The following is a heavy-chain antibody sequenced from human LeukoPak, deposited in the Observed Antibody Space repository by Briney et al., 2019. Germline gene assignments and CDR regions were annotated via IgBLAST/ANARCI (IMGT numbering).Heavy chain of an antibody. CDR3: ARIATVGDEPDYYYYYMDV. Sequence: GGSLRLSCAASGFTFNNYAMHWVRQAPGEGLEWVSGIWSNANNKFYADSVKGRYTISRDNSKNTLYLQINSLRVDDTAVYYCARIATVGDEPDYYYYYMDVWGRGTTVTVSS. J-gene: IGHJ6*03. CDR2: IWSNANNK. D-gene: IGHD1-26*01. V-gene: IGHV3-33*01. CDR1: GFTFNNYA.